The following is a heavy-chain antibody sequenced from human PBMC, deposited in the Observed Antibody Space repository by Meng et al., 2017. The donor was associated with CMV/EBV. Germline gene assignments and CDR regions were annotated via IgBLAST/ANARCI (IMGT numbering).Heavy chain of an antibody. V-gene: IGHV1-69*01. CDR1: GGTFSSYA. CDR2: IIPIFGTA. Sequence: QMVQGGGGGKKPGSSVKVSCKAPGGTFSSYAISWVRQAPGQGLGWMGGIIPIFGTANYAQKFQGRVTITADESTSTAYMELSSLRSEDTAVYYCASVTGIGWWYFDLWGRGTLVTVSS. D-gene: IGHD1-20*01. J-gene: IGHJ2*01. CDR3: ASVTGIGWWYFDL.